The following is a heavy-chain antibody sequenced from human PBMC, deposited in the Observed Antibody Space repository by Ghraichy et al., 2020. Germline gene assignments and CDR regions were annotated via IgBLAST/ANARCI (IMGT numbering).Heavy chain of an antibody. CDR2: IYHSGST. Sequence: SETLSLTCTVSGYSISSGYYWGWIRQPPGKGLEWIGSIYHSGSTYYNPSLKSRVTISVDTSKNQFSLKLSSVTAADTAVYYCARVWRFGEPMGRAFDIWGQGTMVTVSS. J-gene: IGHJ3*02. D-gene: IGHD3-10*01. CDR3: ARVWRFGEPMGRAFDI. CDR1: GYSISSGYY. V-gene: IGHV4-38-2*02.